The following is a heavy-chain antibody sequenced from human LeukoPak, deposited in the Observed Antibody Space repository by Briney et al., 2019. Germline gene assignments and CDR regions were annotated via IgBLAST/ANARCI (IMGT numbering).Heavy chain of an antibody. V-gene: IGHV4-30-4*01. CDR1: GGSISSGDYY. Sequence: SQTLSLTCTVSGGSISSGDYYWSWIRQPPGKGLEWIGYIDDSGSMHYNPSLKSRVTISVDTSKNQFSLKLSSVTAADTAVYYCAREDIVVVPAVDYWGQGTLVTVSS. CDR2: IDDSGSM. D-gene: IGHD2-2*01. J-gene: IGHJ4*02. CDR3: AREDIVVVPAVDY.